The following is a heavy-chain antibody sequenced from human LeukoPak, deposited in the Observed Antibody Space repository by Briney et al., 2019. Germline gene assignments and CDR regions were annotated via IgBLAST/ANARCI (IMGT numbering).Heavy chain of an antibody. CDR2: IKQDGSEK. Sequence: PGGSLRLSCAASGFSFSSYWMSWVRQAPGKGLEWVANIKQDGSEKYYVDSVKGRFTISRDNAKNSLYLQMNSLRAEDTAVYYCARSVVRGVPSLIDYWGQGTLVTVSS. D-gene: IGHD3-10*01. J-gene: IGHJ4*02. CDR1: GFSFSSYW. V-gene: IGHV3-7*02. CDR3: ARSVVRGVPSLIDY.